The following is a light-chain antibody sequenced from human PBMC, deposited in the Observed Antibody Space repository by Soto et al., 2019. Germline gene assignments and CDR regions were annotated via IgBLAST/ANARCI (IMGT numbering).Light chain of an antibody. J-gene: IGLJ1*01. V-gene: IGLV2-11*01. CDR2: DVS. CDR1: SSDVGGYNC. Sequence: QSALTQPRSVSGSPGQSVTISCTGTSSDVGGYNCVSWYQQHPGKAPKLMIYDVSKRPSGVPDRFSGSKSGNTASLTISGLQAEDEADYYCCSYAGSYTFSYVFGTGTKLTVL. CDR3: CSYAGSYTFSYV.